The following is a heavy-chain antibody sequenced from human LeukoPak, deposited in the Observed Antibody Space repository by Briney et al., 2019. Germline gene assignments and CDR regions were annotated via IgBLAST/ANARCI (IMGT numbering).Heavy chain of an antibody. J-gene: IGHJ4*02. D-gene: IGHD2-15*01. CDR1: GFRFSDYW. CDR2: IKEDGREK. V-gene: IGHV3-7*01. Sequence: GGSLRPSCEASGFRFSDYWMTWVRQAPGKGLEWVANIKEDGREKYYVDSVKGRFTLSKDNAKNSVYLQMNSLGAEDTAVYYCARGWGEKGYCRGGTCNNPQFDYWGQGILVTVPS. CDR3: ARGWGEKGYCRGGTCNNPQFDY.